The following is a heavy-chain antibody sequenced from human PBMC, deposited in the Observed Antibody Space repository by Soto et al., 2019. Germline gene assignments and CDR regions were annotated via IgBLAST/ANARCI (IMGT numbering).Heavy chain of an antibody. CDR2: IDGVGTGT. CDR1: GFTFTNYW. D-gene: IGHD1-1*01. V-gene: IGHV3-74*01. CDR3: ATWSQREHAFDV. Sequence: GGSLRLSCAASGFTFTNYWMHWVRQVPGKGLVWVSRIDGVGTGTSYSDSVKGRFSVSRDNSKNTFYLQLHSLRPDDTALYFCATWSQREHAFDVWGLGTMVTVSS. J-gene: IGHJ3*01.